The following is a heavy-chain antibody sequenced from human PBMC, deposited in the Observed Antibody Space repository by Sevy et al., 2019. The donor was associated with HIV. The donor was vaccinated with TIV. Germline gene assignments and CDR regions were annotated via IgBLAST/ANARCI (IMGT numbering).Heavy chain of an antibody. V-gene: IGHV3-23*01. J-gene: IGHJ6*02. CDR2: ISGSGGST. CDR3: ATDGGLGNWVRLYYYYGMDV. CDR1: GFTFSSYA. D-gene: IGHD7-27*01. Sequence: GGSLRLSCAASGFTFSSYAMSWVRQAPGKGLEWVSAISGSGGSTYYADSVKGRFTISRDNSKNTLYLQMNSLRAEDTAVYYCATDGGLGNWVRLYYYYGMDVWGQGTTVTVSS.